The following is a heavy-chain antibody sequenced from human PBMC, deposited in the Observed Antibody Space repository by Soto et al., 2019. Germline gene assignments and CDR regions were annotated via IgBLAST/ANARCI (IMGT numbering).Heavy chain of an antibody. CDR2: ISGGGDTT. CDR3: AKGRGGSGSLTPRVDF. CDR1: GFTFNNYA. D-gene: IGHD3-10*01. J-gene: IGHJ4*02. V-gene: IGHV3-23*01. Sequence: EVQLLESGGGLVQPGGSLRLSCAASGFTFNNYAMTWVRQAPGKGLEWVSAISGGGDTTSYADSVKGRFTVARDGSKNTLYLQMRSLRAEYTALYYCAKGRGGSGSLTPRVDFWGQGTLVTVSS.